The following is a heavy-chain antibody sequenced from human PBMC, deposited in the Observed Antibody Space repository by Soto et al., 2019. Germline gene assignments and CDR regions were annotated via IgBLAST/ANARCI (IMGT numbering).Heavy chain of an antibody. V-gene: IGHV3-30-3*01. Sequence: GGSLRLSCAASGFTFSNYAMHWVRQAPGKGLEWVAVILYDGSNKYYADSVKGRFTISRDNSKNTLYLQMNSLRAEDTAVYYCARDIVDYNSLDYWGQGTLVTVSS. D-gene: IGHD1-1*01. J-gene: IGHJ4*02. CDR3: ARDIVDYNSLDY. CDR2: ILYDGSNK. CDR1: GFTFSNYA.